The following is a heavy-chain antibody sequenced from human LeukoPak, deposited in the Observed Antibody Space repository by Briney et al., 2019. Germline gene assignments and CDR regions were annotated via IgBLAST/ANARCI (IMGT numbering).Heavy chain of an antibody. CDR1: GFTLSSYA. J-gene: IGHJ3*02. CDR2: MSDTGNT. CDR3: AKEISGSRWVPDALDI. Sequence: GGSLRLSCAASGFTLSSYAMSWVRQAPGKGLEWVAAMSDTGNTYHAESVRGCFTISRDSSRNTLFLQMNRLRPEDAAIYYCAKEISGSRWVPDALDIWGQGTMVTVSS. V-gene: IGHV3-23*01. D-gene: IGHD1-26*01.